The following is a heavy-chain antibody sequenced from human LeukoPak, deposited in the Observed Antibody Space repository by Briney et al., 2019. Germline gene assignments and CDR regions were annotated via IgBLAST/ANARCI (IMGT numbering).Heavy chain of an antibody. CDR2: INNDGVST. V-gene: IGHV3-74*01. CDR3: AKESDTWLAFDY. D-gene: IGHD6-19*01. CDR1: GFTFSSYG. Sequence: PGGSLRLSCAASGFTFSSYGMHWVRQVPGKGLEWLSRINNDGVSTSYADSVKGRFTISRDNAKNTLYLRMNSLRAEDTAVYYCAKESDTWLAFDYWGQGTLVTVSS. J-gene: IGHJ4*02.